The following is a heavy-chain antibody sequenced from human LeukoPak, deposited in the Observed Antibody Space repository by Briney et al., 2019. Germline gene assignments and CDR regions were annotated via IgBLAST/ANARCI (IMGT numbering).Heavy chain of an antibody. CDR2: IYSDGST. Sequence: GGSLRLSCAASGFAVSTNYLSWVRQAPGKGLEWVLVIYSDGSTYYTDSVKGRFTISRDNSKNTLYLQVNSLRPEDTAVYYCARDQRSESYYPWGWFDPWGQGTQVTVSS. V-gene: IGHV3-66*02. J-gene: IGHJ5*02. CDR3: ARDQRSESYYPWGWFDP. CDR1: GFAVSTNY. D-gene: IGHD1-26*01.